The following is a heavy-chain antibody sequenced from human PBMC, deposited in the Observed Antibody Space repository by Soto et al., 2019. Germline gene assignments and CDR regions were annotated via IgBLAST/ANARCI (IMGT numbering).Heavy chain of an antibody. V-gene: IGHV4-30-4*01. Sequence: QVQLQESGPGLVKPSQTLSLTCTVSGGSISSGDYYWTWIRQPPGKGLEWIGYIYYSGSTYYNPSLKSRVTISVDTSKNQFSLKLISVTAADTAVYYCARDVSRYYGMDVWGQGTTVTVSS. CDR2: IYYSGST. CDR1: GGSISSGDYY. CDR3: ARDVSRYYGMDV. J-gene: IGHJ6*02.